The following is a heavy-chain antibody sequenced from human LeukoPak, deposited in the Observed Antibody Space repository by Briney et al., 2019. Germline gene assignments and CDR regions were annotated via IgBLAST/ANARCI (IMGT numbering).Heavy chain of an antibody. Sequence: PSETLSLTCTVSGGSISSYYWSWIRQPPGKGLEWIGYIYYSGSTNYNPSLKSRVTISVDTSKNQFSLKLSSVTAADTAVYYCARDSGGRAVAANYYYYGMDVWGQGTTVTVSS. D-gene: IGHD6-19*01. J-gene: IGHJ6*02. V-gene: IGHV4-59*01. CDR2: IYYSGST. CDR3: ARDSGGRAVAANYYYYGMDV. CDR1: GGSISSYY.